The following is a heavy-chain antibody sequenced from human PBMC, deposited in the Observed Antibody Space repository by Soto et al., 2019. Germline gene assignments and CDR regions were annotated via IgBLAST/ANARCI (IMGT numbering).Heavy chain of an antibody. D-gene: IGHD6-13*01. V-gene: IGHV4-39*01. Sequence: QLQLQESGPGLVKPSETLSLTCTVSGGSISSSSYWGWIRQPPGKGLEWIGSIYSIGSTYYNPSLKSRVTRAVATSKNQFSLKLSSVTAADTAVYYCRRSSRYSTDVWGQGTTVTVSS. J-gene: IGHJ6*02. CDR1: GGSISSSSY. CDR3: RRSSRYSTDV. CDR2: IYSIGST.